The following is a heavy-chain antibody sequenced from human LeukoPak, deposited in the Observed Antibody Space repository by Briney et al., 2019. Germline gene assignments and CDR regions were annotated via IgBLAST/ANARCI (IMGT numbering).Heavy chain of an antibody. Sequence: SETLSLTCAVYGVSVSGYYWSWIRQPPGKGLEWIGEINHSGSTNYNPSLKSRVTISVDTSKNQFSLKLSSVTAADTAVYYCARGLNRITIFGVVDYWGQGTLVTVSS. J-gene: IGHJ4*02. V-gene: IGHV4-34*01. CDR2: INHSGST. CDR3: ARGLNRITIFGVVDY. D-gene: IGHD3-3*01. CDR1: GVSVSGYY.